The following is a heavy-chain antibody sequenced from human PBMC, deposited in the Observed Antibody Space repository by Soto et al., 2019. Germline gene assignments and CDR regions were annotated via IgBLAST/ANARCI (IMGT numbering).Heavy chain of an antibody. V-gene: IGHV1-69*01. CDR2: IIPIFGTA. D-gene: IGHD5-12*01. Sequence: QVQLVQSGAEVKKPGSSVKVSCKASGGTFSSYAISWVRQAPGQGLEWMGGIIPIFGTANYAQKFQGRVRITADESTSTANMELSSLRSEDTAVYYCASSIVATITIFDYWGQGTLVTVSS. CDR1: GGTFSSYA. CDR3: ASSIVATITIFDY. J-gene: IGHJ4*02.